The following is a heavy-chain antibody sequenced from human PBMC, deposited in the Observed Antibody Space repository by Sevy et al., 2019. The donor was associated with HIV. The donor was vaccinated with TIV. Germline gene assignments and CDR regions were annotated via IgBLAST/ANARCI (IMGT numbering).Heavy chain of an antibody. CDR1: GGSISSSNW. CDR3: TGGVGYYASGGSPMDV. J-gene: IGHJ6*03. CDR2: IYRRGST. Sequence: SETLSLTCAVSGGSISSSNWWSWVRQHPGKGLEWIGEIYRRGSTRYNPSLQSRVTISVDRSKNEVSLNLSSLNAADTAVYYCTGGVGYYASGGSPMDVWGKGTTVTVSS. V-gene: IGHV4-4*02. D-gene: IGHD3-10*01.